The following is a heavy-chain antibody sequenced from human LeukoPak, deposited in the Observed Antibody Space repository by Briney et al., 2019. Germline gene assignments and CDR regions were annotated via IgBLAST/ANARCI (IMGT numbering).Heavy chain of an antibody. CDR2: IYYSGST. CDR1: GGSISSASYF. D-gene: IGHD3-22*01. J-gene: IGHJ3*01. Sequence: SETLSLTCTVSGGSISSASYFWGWIRQPPGKGLEWIGTIYYSGSTNYNASLKSRVTMSGDPSRSQFSLRLSSVNAADTAVYYCAKAGVRYSDSSALYAFDLWGRGTMVTVSS. V-gene: IGHV4-39*01. CDR3: AKAGVRYSDSSALYAFDL.